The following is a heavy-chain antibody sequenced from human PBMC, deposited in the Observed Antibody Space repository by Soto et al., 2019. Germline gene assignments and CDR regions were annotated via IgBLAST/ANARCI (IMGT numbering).Heavy chain of an antibody. CDR3: ARHIAVPRTRGGDL. V-gene: IGHV4-4*02. D-gene: IGHD2-21*01. Sequence: QVQLQESGPGLVKPSGTLSLTCAVSGGSISDNWWSWVRQPPGKGLEWIGETYHTGTTHYNPSFGSRVTISIDKSKNQSALKLSSVTAADTAEYYCARHIAVPRTRGGDLWGQGTLVTVSS. CDR2: TYHTGTT. J-gene: IGHJ4*02. CDR1: GGSISDNW.